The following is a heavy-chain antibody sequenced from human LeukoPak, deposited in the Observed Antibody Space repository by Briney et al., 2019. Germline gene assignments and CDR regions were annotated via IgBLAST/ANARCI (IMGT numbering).Heavy chain of an antibody. D-gene: IGHD5-18*01. V-gene: IGHV3-66*02. Sequence: GPLRLSCTASGFTVSNEYMCCVRQAPGKGLEWGSVIYSGGITYHADSVKGRFIIARDNSQNTLNLQMNSLRVEDSAVYYCARDRYSYGYALHCWRQGTLVTVPS. CDR1: GFTVSNEY. CDR3: ARDRYSYGYALHC. J-gene: IGHJ4*02. CDR2: IYSGGIT.